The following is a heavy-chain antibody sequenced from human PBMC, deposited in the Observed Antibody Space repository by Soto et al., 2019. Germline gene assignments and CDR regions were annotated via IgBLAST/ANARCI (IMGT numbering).Heavy chain of an antibody. CDR2: ISSSSSYI. CDR3: AREAHGDGFDY. V-gene: IGHV3-21*01. Sequence: QAPGKGLEWVSSISSSSSYIYYADSVKGRFTISRDNAKNSLYLQMNSLRAEDTAVYYCAREAHGDGFDYWGQGTLVTVYS. D-gene: IGHD4-17*01. J-gene: IGHJ4*02.